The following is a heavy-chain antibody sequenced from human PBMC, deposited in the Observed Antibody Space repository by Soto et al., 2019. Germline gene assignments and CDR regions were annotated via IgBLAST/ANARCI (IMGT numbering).Heavy chain of an antibody. D-gene: IGHD1-26*01. V-gene: IGHV2-5*01. J-gene: IGHJ4*02. CDR1: GFSLSTSGVG. CDR2: IYWNDDK. Sequence: ESGPTLVNPTQTLTLTCTFSGFSLSTSGVGVGWIRQPPGKALEWLALIYWNDDKRYSPSLKSRLTITKDTSKNQVVLTMTNMDPVDTATYYCAHLREDDSEWPNAGSFDYWGQGTLVTVSS. CDR3: AHLREDDSEWPNAGSFDY.